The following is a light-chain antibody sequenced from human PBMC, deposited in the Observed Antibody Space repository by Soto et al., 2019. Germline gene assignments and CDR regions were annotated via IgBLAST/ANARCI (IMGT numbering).Light chain of an antibody. CDR3: QHYHNWPPWT. Sequence: EIVMTQSPATLSVSPGERATLSCRASRSIASNLAWYQQKPGQTPRLLIYDASTRATGIPARFSGSGSGTEFTLTISSLQSQDFAVYYCQHYHNWPPWTFGQGTKVEVK. V-gene: IGKV3-15*01. J-gene: IGKJ1*01. CDR1: RSIASN. CDR2: DAS.